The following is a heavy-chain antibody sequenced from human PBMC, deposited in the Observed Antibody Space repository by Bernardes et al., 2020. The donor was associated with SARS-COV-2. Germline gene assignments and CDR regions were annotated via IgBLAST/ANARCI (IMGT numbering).Heavy chain of an antibody. CDR2: ISGGGANT. D-gene: IGHD3-22*01. CDR1: GFTFSNYA. J-gene: IGHJ4*02. Sequence: GGSLRLSCATSGFTFSNYAMSWVRQTPGKGLEWVSGISGGGANTYYADSVKGRFTISRDNSKNTLSLQMNSLRADDTAVYYCAKGRNYFDSSGCYSWGQGTLVTVSS. CDR3: AKGRNYFDSSGCYS. V-gene: IGHV3-23*01.